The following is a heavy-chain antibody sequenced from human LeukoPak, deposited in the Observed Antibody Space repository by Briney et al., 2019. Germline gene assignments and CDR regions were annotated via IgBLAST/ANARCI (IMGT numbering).Heavy chain of an antibody. V-gene: IGHV4-61*01. CDR1: GGSVSSDTCY. J-gene: IGHJ4*02. D-gene: IGHD3-22*01. CDR2: IYYTGST. CDR3: ARESSLHYYDNSGYYPYYFDY. Sequence: PSETLSLTCTVSGGSVSSDTCYWTWIRQPPGKGLEWIGYIYYTGSTNYNPSLKSRVTMSVDTSKNQFSLKLSSVTAADTAVYYCARESSLHYYDNSGYYPYYFDYWGQGTLVTVSS.